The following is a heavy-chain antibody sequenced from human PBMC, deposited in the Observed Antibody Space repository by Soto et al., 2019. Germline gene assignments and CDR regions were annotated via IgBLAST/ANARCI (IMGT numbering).Heavy chain of an antibody. Sequence: GASVKVSWKASGYTFTSYYMHWVRQAPGQGLEWMGIINPSGGSTSYAQKFQGRVTMTRDTSTSTVYMELSSLRSEDTAVYYCALITAAGTHFDYWGQGTLVTVSS. CDR3: ALITAAGTHFDY. V-gene: IGHV1-46*01. CDR1: GYTFTSYY. CDR2: INPSGGST. D-gene: IGHD6-13*01. J-gene: IGHJ4*02.